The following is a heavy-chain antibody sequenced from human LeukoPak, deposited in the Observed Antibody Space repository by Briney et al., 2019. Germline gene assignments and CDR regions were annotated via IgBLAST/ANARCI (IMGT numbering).Heavy chain of an antibody. CDR1: GLTTADYG. V-gene: IGHV3-20*04. CDR2: IDWSGEAT. Sequence: GGSLRLSCAASGLTTADYGMSWVRQAPGKGLEWVSGIDWSGEATQYADSVEGRFTISRDNAASALYLQMNSLTAEDTALYYCARDLSATWYSLGYWGRGTLVTVSS. CDR3: ARDLSATWYSLGY. J-gene: IGHJ4*02. D-gene: IGHD2-21*02.